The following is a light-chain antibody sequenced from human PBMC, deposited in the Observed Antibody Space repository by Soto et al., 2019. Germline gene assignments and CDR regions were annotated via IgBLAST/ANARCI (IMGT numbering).Light chain of an antibody. CDR3: QQYNSYSRT. V-gene: IGKV1-5*03. CDR2: KAS. Sequence: DIQMTQSPSTLSASVGDRVTITCRASQSISVWLAWYQQKPGKAPKLLIYKASSLESGVPSRFSGSGSGTEFTLAISSLQPDDFATYYYQQYNSYSRTFGQGTKVEIK. CDR1: QSISVW. J-gene: IGKJ1*01.